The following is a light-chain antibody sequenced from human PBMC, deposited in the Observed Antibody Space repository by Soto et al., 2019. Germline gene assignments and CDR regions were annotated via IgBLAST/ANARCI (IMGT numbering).Light chain of an antibody. CDR2: DVF. CDR3: CSYTDNATPV. CDR1: NSDVGGYDY. J-gene: IGLJ2*01. V-gene: IGLV2-14*01. Sequence: QSVLTQPASVSGSLGQSVTISCTGSNSDVGGYDYVSWFQQHPGKAPQLIIFDVFNRPSGVSSRFSGSKSGYTASLTISVLQAKDEADYYCCSYTDNATPVFGGGTKLTVL.